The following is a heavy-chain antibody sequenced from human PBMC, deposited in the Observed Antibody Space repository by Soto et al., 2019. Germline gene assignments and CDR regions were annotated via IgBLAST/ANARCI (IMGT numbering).Heavy chain of an antibody. CDR1: GGSARERGYY. CDR2: ISDSGNT. CDR3: ARHRGQVRASTYGSNAYYYYGIDV. V-gene: IGHV4-61*08. D-gene: IGHD3-10*01. Sequence: PSETLSLTCTVSGGSARERGYYWSCIRQPPGKGLECIGYISDSGNTNYNASLKSRVTISVDTSKNQFSLKLTSVTAADTALYFCARHRGQVRASTYGSNAYYYYGIDVWGQRTPVT. J-gene: IGHJ6*02.